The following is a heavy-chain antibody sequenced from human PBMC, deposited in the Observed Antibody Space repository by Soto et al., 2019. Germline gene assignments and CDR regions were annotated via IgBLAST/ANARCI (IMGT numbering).Heavy chain of an antibody. CDR2: ISGSSDRT. J-gene: IGHJ3*01. Sequence: EVQVLESGGDLVQPGGSLRLSCAASGFTIRNYAMSWVRQVPGKALEWVSGISGSSDRTYYADFVKGRFTISKDTSSNTLHLEMNSLRVEDTAVYHWEGSWTWGPGTRVTVSS. D-gene: IGHD5-12*01. CDR3: EGSWT. CDR1: GFTIRNYA. V-gene: IGHV3-23*01.